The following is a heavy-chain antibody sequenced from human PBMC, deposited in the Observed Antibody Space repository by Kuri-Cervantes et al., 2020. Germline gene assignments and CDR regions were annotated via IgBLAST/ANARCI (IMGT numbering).Heavy chain of an antibody. Sequence: SGPTLVKPTQTLTLTCTFSGFSLSTSGVGVGWIRQPPGKALEWRALIYWDDDKRYSPSLKSRLTITKDTSKNQVVLTMTNMDPVDTATYYCARQIVGRSIDYWGQGTLVTVSS. CDR2: IYWDDDK. J-gene: IGHJ4*02. CDR1: GFSLSTSGVG. D-gene: IGHD2/OR15-2a*01. CDR3: ARQIVGRSIDY. V-gene: IGHV2-5*02.